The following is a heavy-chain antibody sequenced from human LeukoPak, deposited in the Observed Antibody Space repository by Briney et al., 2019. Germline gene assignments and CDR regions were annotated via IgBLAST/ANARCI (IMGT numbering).Heavy chain of an antibody. CDR2: INWNGGST. V-gene: IGHV3-20*04. CDR3: ARDDNDAFDI. Sequence: QSGGSLRLSCAASGFTFSSYSMNWVRQAPGKGLEWVSGINWNGGSTGYADSVKGRFTISRDNAKNSLYLQMNSLRAEDTALYYCARDDNDAFDIWGQGTMVTVSS. J-gene: IGHJ3*02. CDR1: GFTFSSYS.